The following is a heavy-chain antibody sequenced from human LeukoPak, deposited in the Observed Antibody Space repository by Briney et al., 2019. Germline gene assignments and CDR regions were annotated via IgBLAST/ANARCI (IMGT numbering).Heavy chain of an antibody. CDR2: IYYGGTN. CDR1: GGSISSWTYY. J-gene: IGHJ4*02. V-gene: IGHV4-39*01. Sequence: PSETLSLTCTVSGGSISSWTYYWGWIRQPPGKGLEWIGTIYYGGTNYYNPSLKSRVTISVDTYKNQFSLNLNSVTAAATAVYYCAYGSNSAADHWGQGTLVTVSS. CDR3: AYGSNSAADH. D-gene: IGHD4-23*01.